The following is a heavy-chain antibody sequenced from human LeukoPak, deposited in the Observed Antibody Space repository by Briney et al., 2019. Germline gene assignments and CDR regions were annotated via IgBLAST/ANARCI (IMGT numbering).Heavy chain of an antibody. CDR1: GFTFSSYS. CDR3: ARDQHYGDYDFDY. J-gene: IGHJ4*02. V-gene: IGHV3-21*01. Sequence: PGGSLRLSCAASGFTFSSYSMNWVRQAPGKGLEWVSSISSSSSYIYYADSVKGQFTISRDNAKNSLYLQMNSLRAEDTAVYYCARDQHYGDYDFDYWGQGTLVTVSS. CDR2: ISSSSSYI. D-gene: IGHD4-17*01.